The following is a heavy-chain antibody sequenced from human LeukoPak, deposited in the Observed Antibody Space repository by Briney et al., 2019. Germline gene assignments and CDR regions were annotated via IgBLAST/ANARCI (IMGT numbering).Heavy chain of an antibody. CDR1: GYTFTSYY. CDR2: INPSGGST. CDR3: ARDRFGVVIIGYYFDY. D-gene: IGHD3-3*01. J-gene: IGHJ4*02. V-gene: IGHV1-46*01. Sequence: ASVKVSCKASGYTFTSYYMHWVRQSPGQGLEWMGIINPSGGSTSYAQKFQGRVTMTRDMSTSTVYMELSSLRSEDTAVYYCARDRFGVVIIGYYFDYWGQGTLVTVSS.